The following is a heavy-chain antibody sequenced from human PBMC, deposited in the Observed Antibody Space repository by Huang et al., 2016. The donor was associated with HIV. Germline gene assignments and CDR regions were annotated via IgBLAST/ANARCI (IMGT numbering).Heavy chain of an antibody. CDR3: ASEIAAASIDY. V-gene: IGHV3-21*01. CDR2: ISSSSSYI. Sequence: EVQLVESGGGLVKPGGSLSLSCAASGFTFSSYSRNWVRQAPGKGLECVSSISSSSSYIYYADSVKGRFTISRDNAKNSLYLQMNSLRAEDTAVYYCASEIAAASIDYWGQGTLVTVSS. J-gene: IGHJ4*02. D-gene: IGHD6-13*01. CDR1: GFTFSSYS.